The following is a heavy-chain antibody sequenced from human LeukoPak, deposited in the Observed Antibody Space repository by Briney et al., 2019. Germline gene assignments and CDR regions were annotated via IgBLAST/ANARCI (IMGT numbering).Heavy chain of an antibody. CDR3: ARPGASSPGNWFAS. J-gene: IGHJ5*01. Sequence: AASVKVSCKASGYTFTNHAMHWVRQAPGQGLEWMGWINTADGNTKYSQKCQGRVTITRDTSASIVYLELTSLRSEDTAVYYCARPGASSPGNWFASWGQGTLVTVSS. CDR2: INTADGNT. D-gene: IGHD6-13*01. V-gene: IGHV1-3*04. CDR1: GYTFTNHA.